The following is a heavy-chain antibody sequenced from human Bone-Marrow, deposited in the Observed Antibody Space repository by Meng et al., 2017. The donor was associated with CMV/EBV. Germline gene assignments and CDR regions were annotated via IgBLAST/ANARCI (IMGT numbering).Heavy chain of an antibody. Sequence: GESLKISCAASGFTFSSYGMHWVRQAPGKGLEWVAFIRYDGSNKYYADSVKGRFTISRDNSKNTLYLQMNSLRAEDTAVYYCAKETTPYYYYYYGMDGWGQGTTVTVSS. CDR3: AKETTPYYYYYYGMDG. V-gene: IGHV3-30*02. CDR1: GFTFSSYG. CDR2: IRYDGSNK. J-gene: IGHJ6*02. D-gene: IGHD4-17*01.